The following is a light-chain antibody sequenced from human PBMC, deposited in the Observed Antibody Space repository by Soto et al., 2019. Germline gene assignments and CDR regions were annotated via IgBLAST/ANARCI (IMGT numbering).Light chain of an antibody. CDR3: QQYDSYPLT. V-gene: IGKV1-5*03. CDR1: QSISSW. CDR2: KAS. Sequence: DIQMTQSPSTLSVSVGDRVTITCRASQSISSWLAWYQQKPGKAPNLLIYKASSLESGVPSRFSGSGSGTEFTLTVSSLQPDDLATYYCQQYDSYPLTFGGGTKWISN. J-gene: IGKJ4*01.